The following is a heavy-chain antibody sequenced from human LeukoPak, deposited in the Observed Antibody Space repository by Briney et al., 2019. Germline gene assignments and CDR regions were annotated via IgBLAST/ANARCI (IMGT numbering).Heavy chain of an antibody. CDR1: GFTFSYFG. Sequence: GGSLRLSCAASGFTFSYFGLHWVRQAPGKGLEWVSLISTDPSNKKYAESVKGRFTISRDNSKNTLYLQMNSLRAEDTAVYYCARGGEVLDYDYVWGSYRPEPPDYWGQGTLVTVSS. CDR2: ISTDPSNK. V-gene: IGHV3-30*03. D-gene: IGHD3-16*02. CDR3: ARGGEVLDYDYVWGSYRPEPPDY. J-gene: IGHJ4*02.